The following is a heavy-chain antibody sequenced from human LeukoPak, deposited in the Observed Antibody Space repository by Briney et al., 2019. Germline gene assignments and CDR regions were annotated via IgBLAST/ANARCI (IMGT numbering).Heavy chain of an antibody. Sequence: GGSLRLSCAASGLTFSSYWMSWVRQAPGKGLEWVANIKQDGSEKYYVDSVKGRFTISRDNAKNSLYLQMNSLRAEDTAVYYCAREPHSGADYWGQGTLVTVSS. CDR2: IKQDGSEK. CDR3: AREPHSGADY. D-gene: IGHD5-12*01. V-gene: IGHV3-7*01. CDR1: GLTFSSYW. J-gene: IGHJ4*02.